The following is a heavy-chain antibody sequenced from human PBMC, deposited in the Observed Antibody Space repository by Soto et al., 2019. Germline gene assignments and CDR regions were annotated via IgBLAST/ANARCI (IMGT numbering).Heavy chain of an antibody. CDR3: AKDGDTNIVGNYFDY. D-gene: IGHD5-12*01. CDR1: GFTFSNYA. Sequence: EVQLLESGGGLVQPGGSLRLSCAASGFTFSNYAMNWVRQAPGKGLEWVSAISGSGGFTYYADSVKGRFTISRDNSKNTRFLQMDSLRAEYTAVFYCAKDGDTNIVGNYFDYWGQGPLVTVSS. CDR2: ISGSGGFT. J-gene: IGHJ4*02. V-gene: IGHV3-23*01.